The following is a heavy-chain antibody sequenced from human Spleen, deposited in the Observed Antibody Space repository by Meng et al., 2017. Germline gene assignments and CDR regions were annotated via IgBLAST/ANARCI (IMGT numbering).Heavy chain of an antibody. D-gene: IGHD3-16*01. J-gene: IGHJ5*02. CDR1: GGSISSHSHY. CDR2: IYHGGTT. V-gene: IGHV4-39*07. CDR3: ARESIMITYGGWFDP. Sequence: SETLSLTCTVSGGSISSHSHYWGWIRQPPGQGLEWIGSIYHGGTTHYNPSPSLKSRAIISLDTSRNQFSLRLRSVSAADTAVYYCARESIMITYGGWFDPWGQGTLVTVSS.